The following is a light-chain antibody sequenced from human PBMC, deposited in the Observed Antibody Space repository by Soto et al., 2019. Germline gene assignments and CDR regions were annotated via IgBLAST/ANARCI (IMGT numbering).Light chain of an antibody. J-gene: IGKJ2*02. V-gene: IGKV1-5*03. CDR3: QQYNSYPWT. CDR1: QSISSW. CDR2: KAS. Sequence: DIQMTQSPSTLSASVRDRVTITCRASQSISSWLAWYQQKPGKAPKLLIYKASSLESGVPSRVSGSGSGTEFTLTISSLQPDDFATYYCQQYNSYPWTFGQGTKLEIK.